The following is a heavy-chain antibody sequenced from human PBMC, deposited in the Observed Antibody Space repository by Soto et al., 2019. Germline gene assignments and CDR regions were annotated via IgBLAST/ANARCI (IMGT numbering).Heavy chain of an antibody. CDR3: AKGDCRGGCCLYAFGI. Sequence: GGPLRLSCAASGFTFSSYGMHRGRQAPGKGLEWVAVISNDGSNKYYADSVEGRFTISRDNSKNTLFLQLNSPRADDTAVYYCAKGDCRGGCCLYAFGIWCQGTMDTVS. J-gene: IGHJ3*02. CDR1: GFTFSSYG. V-gene: IGHV3-30*18. D-gene: IGHD2-15*01. CDR2: ISNDGSNK.